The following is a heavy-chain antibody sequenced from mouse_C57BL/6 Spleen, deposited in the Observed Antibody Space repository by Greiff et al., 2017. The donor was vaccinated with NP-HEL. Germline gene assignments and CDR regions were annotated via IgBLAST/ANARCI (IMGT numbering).Heavy chain of an antibody. Sequence: EVQVVESGGDLVKPGGSLKLSCAASGFTFSSYGMSWVRQTPDKRLEWVATISSGGSYTYYPDSVKGRFTISRDNAKNTLYLQMSSLKSEDTAMYYCARQLTGTWYFDYWGQGTTLTVSS. CDR3: ARQLTGTWYFDY. J-gene: IGHJ2*01. CDR1: GFTFSSYG. D-gene: IGHD4-1*01. V-gene: IGHV5-6*01. CDR2: ISSGGSYT.